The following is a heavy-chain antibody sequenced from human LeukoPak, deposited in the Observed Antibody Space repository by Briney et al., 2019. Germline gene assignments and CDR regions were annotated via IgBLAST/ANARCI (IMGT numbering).Heavy chain of an antibody. J-gene: IGHJ4*02. V-gene: IGHV1-8*01. CDR1: GYTFTSYD. CDR3: ARVGYYDSSGRFDY. D-gene: IGHD3-22*01. CDR2: MNPNSGNT. Sequence: ASVKVSCKASGYTFTSYDINWVRQATGQGLEWMGWMNPNSGNTGYAQKFQGRATMTRNTSISTAYMELSSLRSDDTAVYYCARVGYYDSSGRFDYWGQGTLVTVSS.